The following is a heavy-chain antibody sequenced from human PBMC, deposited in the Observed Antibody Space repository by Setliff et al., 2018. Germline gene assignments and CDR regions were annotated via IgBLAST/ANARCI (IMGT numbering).Heavy chain of an antibody. Sequence: SETLSLTCTVSGGSISSGGYYWSWIRQPAGRGLEWIGRIYTSGSTNYNPSLKSRVTISVDTSKNQFSLKLSSVTAADTAVYYCARHPHYDSSGYRDYWGQGTLVTVSS. D-gene: IGHD3-22*01. CDR2: IYTSGST. CDR3: ARHPHYDSSGYRDY. CDR1: GGSISSGGYY. V-gene: IGHV4-61*02. J-gene: IGHJ4*02.